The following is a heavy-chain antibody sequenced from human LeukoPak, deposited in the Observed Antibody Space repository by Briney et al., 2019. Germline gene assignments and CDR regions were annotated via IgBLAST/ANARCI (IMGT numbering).Heavy chain of an antibody. D-gene: IGHD6-19*01. Sequence: SETLSLTCTVSGGSISSYYWSWIRQPPGKGLEWIGCIYYSGNTNYNPSLKSRVTISVDTSKNQFSLKLSSVTAADTAVYYCARWMWGGAGNYYYYGMDVWGQGTPVTVSS. V-gene: IGHV4-59*08. CDR3: ARWMWGGAGNYYYYGMDV. CDR2: IYYSGNT. J-gene: IGHJ6*02. CDR1: GGSISSYY.